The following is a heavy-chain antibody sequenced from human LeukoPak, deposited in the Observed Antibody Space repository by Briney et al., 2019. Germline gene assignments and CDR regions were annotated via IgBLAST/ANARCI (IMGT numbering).Heavy chain of an antibody. CDR3: TRGGNIVVVP. J-gene: IGHJ5*02. Sequence: GGSLRLSCTASGFTFGDYAMSWIRQAPGKGLEWVGFIRSKAYGETADYAASVKGRFTISRDDSKSIAYLQMNSLKTEDTAVYYCTRGGNIVVVPWGQGTLVTVSS. D-gene: IGHD2-15*01. CDR2: IRSKAYGETA. CDR1: GFTFGDYA. V-gene: IGHV3-49*03.